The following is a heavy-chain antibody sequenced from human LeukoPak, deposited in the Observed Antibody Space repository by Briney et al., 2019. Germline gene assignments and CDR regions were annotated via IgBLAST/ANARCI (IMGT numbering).Heavy chain of an antibody. Sequence: ASVKVSCKASGYTFTGYYMHWVRQAPGQGLKWMGWINPNSGGTNYAQKFQGRVTMTRDTSISTAYMELSRLRSDDTAVYYCARGPPTYCSSTSCYKNWFDPWGQGTLVTVSS. CDR3: ARGPPTYCSSTSCYKNWFDP. D-gene: IGHD2-2*01. CDR1: GYTFTGYY. J-gene: IGHJ5*02. CDR2: INPNSGGT. V-gene: IGHV1-2*02.